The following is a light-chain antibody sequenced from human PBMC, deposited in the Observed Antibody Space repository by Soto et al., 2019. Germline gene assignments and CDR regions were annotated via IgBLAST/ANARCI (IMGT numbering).Light chain of an antibody. Sequence: ALTQPPSASGSLGQSVTISCTGTSSDIGTYDYVSWYQQHPGRAPKLIIFEVSKRPLGVPDRFSGSKSGNTASLIVSGLQPDDEAEYHCTSYTGDDFTFVFGTGTNVTVL. CDR3: TSYTGDDFTFV. J-gene: IGLJ1*01. CDR2: EVS. CDR1: SSDIGTYDY. V-gene: IGLV2-8*01.